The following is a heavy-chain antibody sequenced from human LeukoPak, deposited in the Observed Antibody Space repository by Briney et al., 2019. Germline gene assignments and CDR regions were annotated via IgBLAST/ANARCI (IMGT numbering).Heavy chain of an antibody. CDR3: ARGLSRLRWSWFDP. D-gene: IGHD4-23*01. CDR2: INHSGST. J-gene: IGHJ5*02. Sequence: SESLSLTCAVYGGSFSSYYWSWIRQPPGKGLEWIGEINHSGSTNYNPSLKSRVTISVDTSKNQFSLKLSSVTAADTAVYYCARGLSRLRWSWFDPWGQGTLVTVSS. V-gene: IGHV4-34*01. CDR1: GGSFSSYY.